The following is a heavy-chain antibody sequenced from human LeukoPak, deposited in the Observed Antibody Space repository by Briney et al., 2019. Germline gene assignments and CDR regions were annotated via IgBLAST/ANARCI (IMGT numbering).Heavy chain of an antibody. Sequence: SETLSLTCTVSGGSISSYYWSWIRQPPGKGLEWIGYIYDSGSTNYNPSLKSRVTISVDTSKNQFSLKLSSVTAADTAVYYCARETLLYYGSGSYNWFDPWGQGTLVTVSS. CDR2: IYDSGST. CDR1: GGSISSYY. V-gene: IGHV4-59*01. D-gene: IGHD3-10*01. CDR3: ARETLLYYGSGSYNWFDP. J-gene: IGHJ5*02.